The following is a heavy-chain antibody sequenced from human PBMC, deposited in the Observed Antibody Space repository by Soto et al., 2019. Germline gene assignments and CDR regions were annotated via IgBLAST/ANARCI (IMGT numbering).Heavy chain of an antibody. J-gene: IGHJ6*02. CDR1: GYTFTSYG. CDR3: ARYCGGDCYYYYGMDV. Sequence: GASVKVSCKASGYTFTSYGISWVRQAPGQGLEWMGWISAYNGNTNYAQKLQGRVTMTTDTSTSTAYMELRSLRSDDTAVYYCARYCGGDCYYYYGMDVWGQGTTVTVSS. CDR2: ISAYNGNT. D-gene: IGHD2-21*02. V-gene: IGHV1-18*01.